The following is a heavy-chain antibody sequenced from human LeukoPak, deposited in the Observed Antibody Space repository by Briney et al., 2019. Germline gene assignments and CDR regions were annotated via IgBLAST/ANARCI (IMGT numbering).Heavy chain of an antibody. CDR1: GYTFINHW. D-gene: IGHD4-17*01. J-gene: IGHJ4*02. Sequence: ASVKVSCKASGYTFINHWMHWVRQAPGQGLEWVGLINPTGTATLYAQKFQGRITLTRDMSATTDYMELSSLTSEDTAVYYCARGYGDYSFDYWGQGTLVTVSS. V-gene: IGHV1-46*01. CDR2: INPTGTAT. CDR3: ARGYGDYSFDY.